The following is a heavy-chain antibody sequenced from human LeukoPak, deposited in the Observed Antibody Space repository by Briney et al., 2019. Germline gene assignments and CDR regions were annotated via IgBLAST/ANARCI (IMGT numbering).Heavy chain of an antibody. Sequence: SETLSLTCTVSGGSISSYYWSWIRQPAGKGLEWIGRIYTSGSTNYNPSLKSRVTMSVDTSKNQFSLKLSSVTAADTAVYYCAKDYSAYNYLADFDYWGQGTLVTVSS. CDR1: GGSISSYY. D-gene: IGHD5-24*01. V-gene: IGHV4-4*07. CDR2: IYTSGST. J-gene: IGHJ4*02. CDR3: AKDYSAYNYLADFDY.